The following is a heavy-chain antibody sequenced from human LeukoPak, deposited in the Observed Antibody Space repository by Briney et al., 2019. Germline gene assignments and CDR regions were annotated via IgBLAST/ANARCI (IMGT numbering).Heavy chain of an antibody. J-gene: IGHJ4*02. V-gene: IGHV4-39*07. CDR2: IYYSGST. D-gene: IGHD3-10*01. Sequence: SETSSLTCTVSGGSISSSSHYWGWIRQPPGKGLEWIGSIYYSGSTYYNPSLKSRGTMSVDTSKNQFSLKLSSVTAADTAVYYCAREHHSLYSGSYYNSWYYFDYWGQGTLVTVSS. CDR3: AREHHSLYSGSYYNSWYYFDY. CDR1: GGSISSSSHY.